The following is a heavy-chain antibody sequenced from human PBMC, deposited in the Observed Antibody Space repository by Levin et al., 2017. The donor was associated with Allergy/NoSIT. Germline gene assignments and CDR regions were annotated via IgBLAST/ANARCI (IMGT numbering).Heavy chain of an antibody. CDR2: MLYSETT. CDR3: ARGAVAGPFAHDAFDI. D-gene: IGHD6-19*01. Sequence: SQTLSLTCTVSDASVTSYYWSWIRQPPGSGLEWIGSMLYSETTNYNPSLKSRLTISADTTKNHFSLKLSSVTAADTAVYYCARGAVAGPFAHDAFDIWGQGTIVIVSS. V-gene: IGHV4-59*02. J-gene: IGHJ3*02. CDR1: DASVTSYY.